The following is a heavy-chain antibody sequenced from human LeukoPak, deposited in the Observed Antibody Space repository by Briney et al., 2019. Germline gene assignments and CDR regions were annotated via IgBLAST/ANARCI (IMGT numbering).Heavy chain of an antibody. CDR2: ISGGSSFT. J-gene: IGHJ4*02. V-gene: IGHV3-21*01. D-gene: IGHD6-19*01. CDR3: ARDLGYSSGPNY. CDR1: GFTFTGYSSGFSFSSYV. Sequence: GGSLRLSCAASGFTFTGYSSGFSFSSYVMSWVRQAPGKGLEWVSYISGGSSFTYYVDSVKGRFTISRDNAKNSLYLQMNSLRAEDTAVYYCARDLGYSSGPNYWGQGTRVTVSS.